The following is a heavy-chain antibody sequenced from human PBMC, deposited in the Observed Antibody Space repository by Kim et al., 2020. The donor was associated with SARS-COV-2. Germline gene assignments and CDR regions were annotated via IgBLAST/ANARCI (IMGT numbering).Heavy chain of an antibody. CDR3: ARHLTGFDP. CDR2: GST. V-gene: IGHV4-39*01. J-gene: IGHJ5*02. Sequence: GSTYYNPSLKSRVTISVDTSKNQFSLKLSSVTAADTAVYYCARHLTGFDPWGQGTLVTVSS.